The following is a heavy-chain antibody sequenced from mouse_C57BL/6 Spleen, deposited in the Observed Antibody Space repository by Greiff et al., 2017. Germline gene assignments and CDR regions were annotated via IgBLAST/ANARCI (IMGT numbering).Heavy chain of an antibody. CDR3: ARGLQNDY. V-gene: IGHV3-6*01. D-gene: IGHD2-13*01. CDR2: ISYDGSN. J-gene: IGHJ2*01. CDR1: GYSITSGYY. Sequence: EESGPGLVKPSQSLSLTCSVTGYSITSGYYWNWIRQFPGNKLEWMGYISYDGSNNYNPSLKNRISITRDTSKNQFFLKLNSVTTEDTATYYCARGLQNDYWGQGTTLTVSS.